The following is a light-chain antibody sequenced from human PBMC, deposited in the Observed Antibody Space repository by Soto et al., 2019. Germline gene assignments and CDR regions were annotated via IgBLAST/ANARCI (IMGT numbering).Light chain of an antibody. CDR3: QQSYNTPRT. Sequence: DIQMTQSPSSLSASVGDRVTITCRASQSISTYLNWYQQKPGKAPKLLIYAASNLQSGVPSRFSGGGSGTDFTLTISSLRPEDFAAYYCQQSYNTPRTFGQGTKVEI. CDR1: QSISTY. J-gene: IGKJ1*01. CDR2: AAS. V-gene: IGKV1-39*01.